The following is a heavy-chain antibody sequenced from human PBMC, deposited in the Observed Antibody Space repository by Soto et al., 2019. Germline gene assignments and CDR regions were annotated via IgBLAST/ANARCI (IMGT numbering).Heavy chain of an antibody. CDR1: GFTFSDYY. D-gene: IGHD6-19*01. J-gene: IGHJ5*02. CDR3: ARRAVAGTGNWFDP. Sequence: GGSLRLSCAASGFTFSDYYMSWIRQAPGKGLEWVSYISSSGSTIYYADSVKGRFTISRDNAKNSLYLQMNSLSAEDTAVYYCARRAVAGTGNWFDPWGQGTLVTVSS. CDR2: ISSSGSTI. V-gene: IGHV3-11*01.